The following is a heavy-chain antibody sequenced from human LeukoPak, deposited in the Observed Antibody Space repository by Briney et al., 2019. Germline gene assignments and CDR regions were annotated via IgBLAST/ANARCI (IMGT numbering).Heavy chain of an antibody. CDR2: INPNSGGT. V-gene: IGHV1-2*02. Sequence: ASVKVSCKASGYTFTGYYMHWVRQAPGQGLEWMGWINPNSGGTNYAQKFQGRVTMTRDTSISTAYMELSRLRSDDTAVYYCARGRGGWYFDRSGYLDNWGQGTLVTVSS. CDR1: GYTFTGYY. CDR3: ARGRGGWYFDRSGYLDN. D-gene: IGHD3-22*01. J-gene: IGHJ4*02.